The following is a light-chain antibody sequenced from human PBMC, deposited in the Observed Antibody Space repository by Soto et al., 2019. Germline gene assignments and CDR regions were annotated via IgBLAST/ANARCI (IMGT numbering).Light chain of an antibody. CDR3: QQYNNWPPRIT. J-gene: IGKJ5*01. CDR2: GAS. V-gene: IGKV3-15*01. CDR1: QSISTN. Sequence: MVMTQSPATLSVSPGERATLSCWATQSISTNLAWYQQKTGQAPRLLIYGASIRATGIPARFSGSGSGTEFTLTISSLQSEDFAVYYCQQYNNWPPRITFGQGTRLEIK.